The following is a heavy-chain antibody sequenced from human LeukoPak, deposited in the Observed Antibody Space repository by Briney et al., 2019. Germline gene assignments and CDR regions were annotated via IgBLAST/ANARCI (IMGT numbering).Heavy chain of an antibody. CDR3: ARESYVWGSYRSNWFDP. CDR2: IKQDGSEK. V-gene: IGHV3-7*03. J-gene: IGHJ5*02. D-gene: IGHD3-16*02. Sequence: GGSLRLSCAASGFTFSSYWMSWVRQAPGKGLEWVANIKQDGSEKYYVDSVKGRFTISRDNAKNSLYLQMNSLRAEDTAVYYCARESYVWGSYRSNWFDPWGQGTLVTVSS. CDR1: GFTFSSYW.